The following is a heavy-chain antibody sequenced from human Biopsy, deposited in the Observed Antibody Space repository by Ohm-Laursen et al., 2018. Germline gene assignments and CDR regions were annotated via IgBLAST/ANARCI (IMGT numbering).Heavy chain of an antibody. J-gene: IGHJ5*02. CDR1: GYTLTELS. Sequence: SVKVSCKVSGYTLTELSMHWVRQARGQGLEWMGWMIPSSGKTGYAQRFQGRVTLTMNTSISTAYMELSGLRSEDTAVYFCARGYSRRVSIFEASIYWFDTWGQGTLVTVSS. CDR3: ARGYSRRVSIFEASIYWFDT. D-gene: IGHD6-6*01. V-gene: IGHV1-8*01. CDR2: MIPSSGKT.